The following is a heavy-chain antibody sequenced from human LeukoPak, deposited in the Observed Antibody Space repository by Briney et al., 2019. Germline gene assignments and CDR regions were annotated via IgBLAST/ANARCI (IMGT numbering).Heavy chain of an antibody. Sequence: PSETLSLTCTDSGGSISSYYWSWIRQPPGKGLEWIGYIYYSGSTNYNPSLKSRVTISVDTSKNQFSLELSSVTAADTAVYYCARDSGRYYFDYWGQGTLVTVSS. J-gene: IGHJ4*02. CDR3: ARDSGRYYFDY. D-gene: IGHD3-10*01. V-gene: IGHV4-59*01. CDR1: GGSISSYY. CDR2: IYYSGST.